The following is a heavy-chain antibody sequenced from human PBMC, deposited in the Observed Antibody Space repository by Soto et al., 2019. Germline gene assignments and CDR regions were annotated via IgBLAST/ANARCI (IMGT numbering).Heavy chain of an antibody. D-gene: IGHD7-27*01. CDR2: VSNDGSKK. V-gene: IGHV3-30-3*01. J-gene: IGHJ5*02. Sequence: QVQLVESGGGVVQPGRSLRLSCAASGFTFSSYAMHWVRQAPGKGLEWVAVVSNDGSKKYYADSVKGRFTISRDNSKNMLDLEMNSLRIEDTAMYYCARGLGSVHYNWFDPWGQGTLVTVSS. CDR3: ARGLGSVHYNWFDP. CDR1: GFTFSSYA.